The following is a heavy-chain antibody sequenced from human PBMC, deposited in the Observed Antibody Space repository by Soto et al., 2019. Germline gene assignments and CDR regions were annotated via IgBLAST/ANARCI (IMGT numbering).Heavy chain of an antibody. CDR2: IYYSGST. D-gene: IGHD3-10*01. Sequence: QVQLQESGPGLVKPSQTLSLTCTVSGGSISSGGYYWSWIRQHPGKGLEWIGYIYYSGSTYYNPSLKCRVTISVDTSKNQFSLKLSSVTAADTAVYYCARITMVRGVNLKYFDLWGRGTLVTVSS. J-gene: IGHJ2*01. CDR3: ARITMVRGVNLKYFDL. CDR1: GGSISSGGYY. V-gene: IGHV4-31*03.